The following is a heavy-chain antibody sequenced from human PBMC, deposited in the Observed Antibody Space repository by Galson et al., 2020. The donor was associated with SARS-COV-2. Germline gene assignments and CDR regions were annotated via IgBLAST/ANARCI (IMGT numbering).Heavy chain of an antibody. CDR3: ATDFAIFGVVILHY. CDR2: FDPEDGET. J-gene: IGHJ4*02. V-gene: IGHV1-24*01. Sequence: ASVKVSCKVSGYTLTELSMHWVRQAPGKGLEWMGGFDPEDGETLYAQKFQGRVTMTEDTSTDTAYMELSSLRSEDTAVYYCATDFAIFGVVILHYWGQGTLVTVSS. CDR1: GYTLTELS. D-gene: IGHD3-3*01.